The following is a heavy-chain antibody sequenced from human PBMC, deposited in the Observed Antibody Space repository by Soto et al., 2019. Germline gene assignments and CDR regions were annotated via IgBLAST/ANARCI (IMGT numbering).Heavy chain of an antibody. CDR2: IYYTGST. J-gene: IGHJ2*01. Sequence: SYSISLSSRVSGASVRSWGDYWCWLRQSPGKGLEWIGHIYYTGSTFYSPSLKSRLTISLDTSKNQFSLDLRSVTAADTAMYYCARIEMASIKWGRGTLVTVSS. V-gene: IGHV4-31*03. CDR3: ARIEMASIK. CDR1: GASVRSWGDY.